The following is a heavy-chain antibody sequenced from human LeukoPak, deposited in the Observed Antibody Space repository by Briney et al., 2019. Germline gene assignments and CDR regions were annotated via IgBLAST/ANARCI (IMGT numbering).Heavy chain of an antibody. V-gene: IGHV3-53*01. J-gene: IGHJ4*02. CDR3: ARGLYYYDSSGYLYY. Sequence: GGSLRLSCAASGFTVSSNYMSWVRQAPGKGLEWVSVIYSGGNTYYADSVKGRFTISRDNSKNTLYLQMHSLRVEDTAVYYCARGLYYYDSSGYLYYWGQGTLVTVSS. CDR2: IYSGGNT. CDR1: GFTVSSNY. D-gene: IGHD3-22*01.